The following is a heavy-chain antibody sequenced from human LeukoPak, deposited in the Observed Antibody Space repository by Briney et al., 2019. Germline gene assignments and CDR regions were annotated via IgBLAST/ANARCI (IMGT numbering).Heavy chain of an antibody. V-gene: IGHV3-73*01. J-gene: IGHJ6*02. D-gene: IGHD3-3*01. CDR2: IRSKANSYAT. Sequence: PGGSLRLSCAASGFTFSGSAMHWVRQASGKGLEWVGRIRSKANSYATAYAASVKGRFTISRDDSKNTAYLQMNSLKTEDTAVYYCTRHSSAYYDFWSGYYSSTDYYYGMDVWGQGTTVTVSS. CDR3: TRHSSAYYDFWSGYYSSTDYYYGMDV. CDR1: GFTFSGSA.